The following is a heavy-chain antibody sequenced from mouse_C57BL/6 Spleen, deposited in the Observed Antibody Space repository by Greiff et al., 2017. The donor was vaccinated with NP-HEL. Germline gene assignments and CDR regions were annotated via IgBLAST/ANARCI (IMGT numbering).Heavy chain of an antibody. Sequence: EVKLQQSGPDLVKPGASVKLSCKASGYTFTDYYMNWVKQSPGKSLEWIGDISPNNGGTSYNQKFKGKATFTVDKSSSTAYMELRNLTSEDSAVYYCAREGGYDAMDYWGQGTSVTVSA. V-gene: IGHV1-26*01. CDR1: GYTFTDYY. J-gene: IGHJ4*01. CDR3: AREGGYDAMDY. D-gene: IGHD1-1*02. CDR2: ISPNNGGT.